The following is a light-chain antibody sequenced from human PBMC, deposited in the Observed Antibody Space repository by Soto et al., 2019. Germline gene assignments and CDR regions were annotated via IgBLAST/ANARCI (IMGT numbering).Light chain of an antibody. V-gene: IGKV1-5*01. CDR1: QTISSW. CDR2: AAS. J-gene: IGKJ1*01. Sequence: DIEMTQSPSRWYAFVGDRATITCRASQTISSWLAWYPQIQGKAPKLLIYAASNLQSGVPSRFRGSRSRTEFTLTVSRLQPEDFATDYCLQDHDDSWTFGQGTKVDIK. CDR3: LQDHDDSWT.